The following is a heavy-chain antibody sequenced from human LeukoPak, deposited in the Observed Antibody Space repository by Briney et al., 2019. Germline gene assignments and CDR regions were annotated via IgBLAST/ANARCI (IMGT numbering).Heavy chain of an antibody. CDR1: GGSISSSSYY. J-gene: IGHJ4*02. Sequence: PSETLSLTCTVSGGSISSSSYYWGWIRQPPGKGLEWIGSIYYSGSTYYNPSPKSRVTISVDTSKNQFSLKLSSVTAADTAVYYCARAGGSGMTTVNIFDYWGQGTLVTVSS. D-gene: IGHD4-17*01. V-gene: IGHV4-39*07. CDR3: ARAGGSGMTTVNIFDY. CDR2: IYYSGST.